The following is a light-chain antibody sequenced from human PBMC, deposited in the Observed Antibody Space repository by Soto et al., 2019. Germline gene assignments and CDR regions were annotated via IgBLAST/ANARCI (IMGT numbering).Light chain of an antibody. Sequence: EIVLTQFPGTLSLSPGERATLSCRASQSISSSYLAWYQQKPGQAPRLLIYGASSRATGIPDRISGSGSGTDFTLTISRLEAEDFAVYYCQQYGSSPWTFGQGTKVEIK. CDR3: QQYGSSPWT. V-gene: IGKV3-20*01. J-gene: IGKJ1*01. CDR1: QSISSSY. CDR2: GAS.